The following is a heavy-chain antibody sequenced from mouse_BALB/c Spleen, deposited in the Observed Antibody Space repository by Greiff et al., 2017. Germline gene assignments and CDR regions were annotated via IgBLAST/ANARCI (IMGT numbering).Heavy chain of an antibody. Sequence: QVQLKESGAELAKPGASVKMSCKASGYTFTSYWMHWVKQRPGQGLEWIGYINPSTGYTEYNQKFKDKATLTADKSSSTAYMQLSSLTSEDSAVYYCARTYYGNPYYAMDYWGQGTSVTVSS. CDR1: GYTFTSYW. D-gene: IGHD2-10*01. V-gene: IGHV1-7*01. CDR3: ARTYYGNPYYAMDY. CDR2: INPSTGYT. J-gene: IGHJ4*01.